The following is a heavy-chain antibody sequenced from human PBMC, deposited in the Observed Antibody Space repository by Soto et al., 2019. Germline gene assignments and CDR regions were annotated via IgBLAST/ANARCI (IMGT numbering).Heavy chain of an antibody. Sequence: GGSLRLSCVASGFTFRSYGMHWVRQAPGKGLEWVAAISYDEGNKVYGDSVKGRFTISRDNFKNTLYLQMNSLKTEDTAVYYCTTLPCRWSGYGMAVWGQGTTVTVSS. V-gene: IGHV3-30*03. CDR1: GFTFRSYG. D-gene: IGHD3-3*01. J-gene: IGHJ6*02. CDR2: ISYDEGNK. CDR3: TTLPCRWSGYGMAV.